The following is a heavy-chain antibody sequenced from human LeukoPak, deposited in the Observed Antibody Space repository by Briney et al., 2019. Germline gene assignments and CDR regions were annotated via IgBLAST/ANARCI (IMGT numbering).Heavy chain of an antibody. Sequence: GGSLKLSCAASGFTFSGSAMHWVRQASGKGLEWVGRIRSKANSYATASAASVKDRFTISRDDSKNTAYLHMNSLKTEDTAVYYCTRGLGDSAMPGLDYWGQGTLVTVSS. CDR1: GFTFSGSA. D-gene: IGHD5-18*01. V-gene: IGHV3-73*01. CDR2: IRSKANSYAT. CDR3: TRGLGDSAMPGLDY. J-gene: IGHJ4*02.